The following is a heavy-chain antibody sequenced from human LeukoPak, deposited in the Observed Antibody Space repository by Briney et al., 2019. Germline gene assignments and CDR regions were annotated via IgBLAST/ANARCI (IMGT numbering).Heavy chain of an antibody. V-gene: IGHV3-48*01. J-gene: IGHJ3*02. Sequence: GGSLRLSCAASGFTFSNYNMNWVRQAPGKGLEWISYVSSTRPTIYYSNSVAGRFTISRDDARGSLFLQMNSLRVEDTAVYYCAGEMTYGSSAFGIWGQGTTVIVSS. CDR2: VSSTRPTI. CDR1: GFTFSNYN. D-gene: IGHD6-6*01. CDR3: AGEMTYGSSAFGI.